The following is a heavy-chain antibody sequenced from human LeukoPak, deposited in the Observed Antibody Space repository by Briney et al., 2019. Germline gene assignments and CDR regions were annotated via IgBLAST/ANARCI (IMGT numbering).Heavy chain of an antibody. J-gene: IGHJ4*02. D-gene: IGHD3-10*01. CDR2: INPNSGGT. Sequence: ASVKVSCKASGYTFTGYYMHWVRQAPGQGLEWMGWINPNSGGTNYAQKFQGRVTITADKSTSTAYMELSSLRSEDTAVYYCARGGMVRGLAENDWGQGTLVTVSS. CDR1: GYTFTGYY. V-gene: IGHV1-2*02. CDR3: ARGGMVRGLAEND.